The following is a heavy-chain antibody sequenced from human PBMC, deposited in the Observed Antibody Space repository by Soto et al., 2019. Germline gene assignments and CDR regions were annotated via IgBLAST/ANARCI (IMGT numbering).Heavy chain of an antibody. CDR1: GFIFNNAW. CDR3: TTAGPRDWYFNL. J-gene: IGHJ2*01. Sequence: EVHLVESGGGLVEPGGSLRLSCAASGFIFNNAWMTWVRQAPGKGLEWVAHIKSRPDGGTADYAASVKGRFTISRDDSRYTLYLQMNSLRIEDTAVYYCTTAGPRDWYFNLWGPGTLVTVSS. V-gene: IGHV3-15*01. CDR2: IKSRPDGGTA.